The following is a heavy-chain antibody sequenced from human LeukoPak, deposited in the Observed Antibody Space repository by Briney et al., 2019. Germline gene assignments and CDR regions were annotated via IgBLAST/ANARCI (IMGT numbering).Heavy chain of an antibody. Sequence: ASVKVSCKAAGYTFTSYGISWVRQAPGQGLEWMGWISAYNGNTNYAQKLQGRVTMTIDTSTSTVYMELRSLRSDDTAVYYCARGGLYCSSTSCYGIEYWGQGTLVTVSS. J-gene: IGHJ4*02. D-gene: IGHD2-2*01. CDR1: GYTFTSYG. CDR2: ISAYNGNT. V-gene: IGHV1-18*04. CDR3: ARGGLYCSSTSCYGIEY.